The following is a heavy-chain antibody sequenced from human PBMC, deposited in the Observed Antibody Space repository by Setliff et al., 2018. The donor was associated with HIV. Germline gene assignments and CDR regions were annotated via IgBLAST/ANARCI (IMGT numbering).Heavy chain of an antibody. CDR1: GDSIRGYY. V-gene: IGHV4-59*08. Sequence: SETLSLTCTVSGDSIRGYYWSWIRQPPGKGLEWMVYVFYTGFAAYHPSLKSRLTISVDTSKSQFSLTLTSVTAADTAVYYCARQMPIPGIAITPVDYWGQGALVTVSS. CDR3: ARQMPIPGIAITPVDY. J-gene: IGHJ4*02. CDR2: VFYTGFA. D-gene: IGHD1-26*01.